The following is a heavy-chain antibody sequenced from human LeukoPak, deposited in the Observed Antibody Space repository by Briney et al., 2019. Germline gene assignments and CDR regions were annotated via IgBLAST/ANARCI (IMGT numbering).Heavy chain of an antibody. CDR1: GGSIRSGGYY. CDR3: GRVPRYYYDSSGYSDY. J-gene: IGHJ4*02. V-gene: IGHV4-31*03. D-gene: IGHD3-22*01. CDR2: IYYSGST. Sequence: PSETLSLTCTVCGGSIRSGGYYWSWIRQHPGKGLEWIGYIYYSGSTYYNPSLKSRVTISVDTSKNQFSLKLSSVTAADTAVYYCGRVPRYYYDSSGYSDYWGQGTLVTVSS.